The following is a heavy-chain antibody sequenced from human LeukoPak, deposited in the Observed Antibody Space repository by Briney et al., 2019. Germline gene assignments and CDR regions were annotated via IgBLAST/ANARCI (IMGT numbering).Heavy chain of an antibody. CDR1: GLNFDDSA. CDR2: ISADGGST. V-gene: IGHV3-43*02. J-gene: IGHJ4*02. Sequence: GGSLRLSCVASGLNFDDSAMHWVRHAPGKGLEWVSLISADGGSTFSADSVKGRFSISRDNSKNSLYLQMNSLRSDDTARYYCAKESGKFDYWGQGTLVAVSS. CDR3: AKESGKFDY.